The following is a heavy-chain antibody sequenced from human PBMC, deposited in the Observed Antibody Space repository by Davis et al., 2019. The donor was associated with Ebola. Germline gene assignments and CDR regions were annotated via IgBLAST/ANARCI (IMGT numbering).Heavy chain of an antibody. V-gene: IGHV1-46*01. CDR1: GYTFTSYY. CDR2: INPSGGST. J-gene: IGHJ5*02. Sequence: ASVKVSCKASGYTFTSYYMHWVRQAPGQGLEWMGIINPSGGSTSYAQKFQGRVTMTRDTSTSTVYMELSRLRSEDTAVYYCARESTFRYSSSWYNWFDPWGQGTLVTVSS. CDR3: ARESTFRYSSSWYNWFDP. D-gene: IGHD6-13*01.